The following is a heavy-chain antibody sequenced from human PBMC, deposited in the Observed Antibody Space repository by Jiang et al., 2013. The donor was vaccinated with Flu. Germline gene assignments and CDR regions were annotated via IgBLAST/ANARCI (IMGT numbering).Heavy chain of an antibody. CDR2: VSADNGKT. Sequence: EVKKPGASVKVSCKASGYNFANNGITWVRQAPGQGLEWMGWVSADNGKTHYAQKFQGRVTMTTDTSTNTAYMEVRSLRSDDTAVYYCARAGSLAYCGGDCFARPIIWGQGTLVTVSS. CDR1: GYNFANNG. V-gene: IGHV1-18*01. CDR3: ARAGSLAYCGGDCFARPII. D-gene: IGHD2-21*02. J-gene: IGHJ4*02.